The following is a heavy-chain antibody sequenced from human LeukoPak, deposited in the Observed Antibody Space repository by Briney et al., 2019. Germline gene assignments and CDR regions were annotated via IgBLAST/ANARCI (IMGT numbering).Heavy chain of an antibody. J-gene: IGHJ5*02. CDR2: ISAYNGNT. V-gene: IGHV1-18*01. CDR3: ARMWEPGGDWFDP. Sequence: ASVKVSCKASGYTFTSYGISWVRQAPGQGLEWMGWISAYNGNTNYAQKLQGRVTTTTDTSTSTAYMELRSLRSDDTAVYHCARMWEPGGDWFDPWGQGTLVTVSS. CDR1: GYTFTSYG. D-gene: IGHD1-26*01.